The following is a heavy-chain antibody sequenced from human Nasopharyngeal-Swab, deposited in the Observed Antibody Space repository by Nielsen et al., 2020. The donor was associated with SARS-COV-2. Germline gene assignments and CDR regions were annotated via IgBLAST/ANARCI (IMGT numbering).Heavy chain of an antibody. Sequence: WIRQPPGKGLEWVANIKKDGSAKYYADSLKGRFTISRDNAKNSLYLQMNSLLAEDTAVYYCARVGSICGVGMGENFDYWGQGTLVTVSS. V-gene: IGHV3-7*01. J-gene: IGHJ4*02. D-gene: IGHD3-3*02. CDR3: ARVGSICGVGMGENFDY. CDR2: IKKDGSAK.